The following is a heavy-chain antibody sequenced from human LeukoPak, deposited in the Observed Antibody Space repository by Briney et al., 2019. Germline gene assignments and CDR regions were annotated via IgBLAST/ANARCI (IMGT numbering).Heavy chain of an antibody. Sequence: ASVKVSCKASGYTFTGYYMHWVRQAPRRQGLEWMGWINPNSGGTNYAQKFQGRVTMTRDTSISTAYMELSRLRSDDTAVYYCAREFGIAAAGTYSSDYWGQGTLVTVSS. CDR3: AREFGIAAAGTYSSDY. V-gene: IGHV1-2*02. D-gene: IGHD6-13*01. J-gene: IGHJ4*02. CDR1: GYTFTGYY. CDR2: INPNSGGT.